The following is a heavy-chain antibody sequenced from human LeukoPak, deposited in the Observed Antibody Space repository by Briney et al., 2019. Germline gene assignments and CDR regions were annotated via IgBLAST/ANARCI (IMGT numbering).Heavy chain of an antibody. CDR1: GYTFTSYA. V-gene: IGHV7-4-1*02. CDR2: INTNTGNP. CDR3: ARARIPDILTGYYTPTVDY. J-gene: IGHJ4*02. Sequence: GASVKVSCKASGYTFTSYAMNWVRQAPGQGLEWMGWINTNTGNPTYAQGFTGRFVFSLDTSVSTAYLQISSLKAEDTAVYYCARARIPDILTGYYTPTVDYWGQGTLVTASS. D-gene: IGHD3-9*01.